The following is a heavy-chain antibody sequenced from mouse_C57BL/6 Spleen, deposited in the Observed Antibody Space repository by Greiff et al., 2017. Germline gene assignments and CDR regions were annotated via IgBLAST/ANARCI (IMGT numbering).Heavy chain of an antibody. CDR2: IDPETGGT. Sequence: VQLQQSGAELVRPGASVTLSCKASGYTFTDYEMHWVKQTPVHGLEWIGAIDPETGGTAYNQKFKGKAILTADKSSSTAYMELRSLTSEDSAVYYCTKYGYNEPWFAYWGQGTLVTVSA. CDR1: GYTFTDYE. V-gene: IGHV1-15*01. J-gene: IGHJ3*01. D-gene: IGHD2-2*01. CDR3: TKYGYNEPWFAY.